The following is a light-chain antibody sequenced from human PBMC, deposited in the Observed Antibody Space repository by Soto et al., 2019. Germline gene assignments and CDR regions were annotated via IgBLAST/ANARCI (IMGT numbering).Light chain of an antibody. Sequence: EIVMTQSAATLSVSPGERATLSCRASQSVSSNLAWYQQKPGLAPRLLIYGASTRATGIPARFSGSGTGTEFTLTISSLQSEDFAVYYCQQYNNWPPWTFGQGTKVDIK. CDR3: QQYNNWPPWT. CDR2: GAS. J-gene: IGKJ1*01. CDR1: QSVSSN. V-gene: IGKV3-15*01.